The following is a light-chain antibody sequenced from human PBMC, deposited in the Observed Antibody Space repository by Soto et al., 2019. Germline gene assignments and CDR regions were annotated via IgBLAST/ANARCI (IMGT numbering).Light chain of an antibody. CDR3: QHYNSYSEA. CDR1: QTISSW. Sequence: DTQMTQAPSTLSRSVGDRVTITCXASQTISSWLAWYQQKPGKAPKLLIYRASTLKSGVPSRFSGSGSGTEFTLTISSLQPDDFATYYCQHYNSYSEAFGQASKVDIK. CDR2: RAS. J-gene: IGKJ1*01. V-gene: IGKV1-5*03.